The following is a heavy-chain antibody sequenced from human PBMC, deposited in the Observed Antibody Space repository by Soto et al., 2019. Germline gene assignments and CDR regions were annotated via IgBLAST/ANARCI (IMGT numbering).Heavy chain of an antibody. CDR3: ARALGSWGAYYFDY. CDR2: IYWDDDK. CDR1: GFSLNTYGVG. Sequence: QITLKESGPTLVKPTQTLTLTCTVSGFSLNTYGVGVGWIRQPPGKALEWLALIYWDDDKRYSPSLKSRLTLTKDTSKNQVVLTMPNMDPVDTVTYYCARALGSWGAYYFDYWGQGTLVTVSS. J-gene: IGHJ4*02. V-gene: IGHV2-5*02. D-gene: IGHD3-16*01.